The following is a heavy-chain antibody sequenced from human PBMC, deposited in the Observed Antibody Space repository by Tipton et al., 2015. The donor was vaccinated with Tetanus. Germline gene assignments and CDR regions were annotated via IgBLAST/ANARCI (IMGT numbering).Heavy chain of an antibody. CDR2: ISWKSGTI. CDR1: GFTFDDYA. CDR3: AKGGWNYWFDP. V-gene: IGHV3-9*01. Sequence: SLRLSCAASGFTFDDYAMHWVRQAPGKGLEWVSGISWKSGTIGYADSVKGRFTISRDNSRNTLYLQMNSLRAEDTAMYYCAKGGWNYWFDPWGQGTLVTVSS. D-gene: IGHD1-7*01. J-gene: IGHJ5*02.